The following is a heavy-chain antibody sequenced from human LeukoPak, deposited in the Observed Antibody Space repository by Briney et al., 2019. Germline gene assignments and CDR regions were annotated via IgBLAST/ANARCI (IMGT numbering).Heavy chain of an antibody. CDR1: GFTFSSYG. V-gene: IGHV3-33*01. D-gene: IGHD5-12*01. J-gene: IGHJ6*02. CDR3: ARDRDGYDWSDLYGMDV. Sequence: GGPLRLSCAASGFTFSSYGMHWVRQAPGKGLEWVAVIWYDGCNKYYADSVKGRFTISRDNSKNTLYLQMNSLRAEDTAVYYCARDRDGYDWSDLYGMDVWGQGTTVTVSS. CDR2: IWYDGCNK.